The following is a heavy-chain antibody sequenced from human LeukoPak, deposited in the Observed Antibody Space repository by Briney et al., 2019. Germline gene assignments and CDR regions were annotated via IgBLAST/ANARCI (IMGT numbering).Heavy chain of an antibody. CDR2: INPNSGGT. J-gene: IGHJ6*02. CDR1: GYTFTGYY. D-gene: IGHD3-10*01. Sequence: ASVKVSCKASGYTFTGYYTHWVRQAPGQGLEWMGWINPNSGGTNYAQKFQGRVTMTRDTSISTAYMELSRLRPDDTAVYYCARDYNFDYYGSGHAGYYYGMDVWGQGTTVTVSS. V-gene: IGHV1-2*02. CDR3: ARDYNFDYYGSGHAGYYYGMDV.